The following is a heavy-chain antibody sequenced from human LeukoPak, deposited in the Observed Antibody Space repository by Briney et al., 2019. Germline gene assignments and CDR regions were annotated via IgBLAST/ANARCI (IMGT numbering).Heavy chain of an antibody. V-gene: IGHV3-66*01. CDR2: IYSGGST. J-gene: IGHJ4*02. D-gene: IGHD3-10*01. CDR3: ARDGYGSGSYNDY. CDR1: GFTVSSNY. Sequence: PGGSLRLSCAASGFTVSSNYMSWVRQAPGKGLEWVSVIYSGGSTYYADSVKGRFTISRDSSKNTLYLQMNSLRAEDTAVYYCARDGYGSGSYNDYWGQGTLVTVSS.